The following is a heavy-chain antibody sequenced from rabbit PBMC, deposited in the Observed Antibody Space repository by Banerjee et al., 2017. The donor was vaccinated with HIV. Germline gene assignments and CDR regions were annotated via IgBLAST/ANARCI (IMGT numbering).Heavy chain of an antibody. CDR1: GIDFSNYG. J-gene: IGHJ4*01. CDR2: IYGGSSGAT. Sequence: QEQLVESGGGLVTLGGSLKLSCKASGIDFSNYGISWVRQAPGKGLEWIGYIYGGSSGATYYASWAKGRFTISKTSSTTVTLQMTSLTAADTATYFCARRYADNGYAFSLWGQGTLVTVS. V-gene: IGHV1S45*01. D-gene: IGHD8-1*01. CDR3: ARRYADNGYAFSL.